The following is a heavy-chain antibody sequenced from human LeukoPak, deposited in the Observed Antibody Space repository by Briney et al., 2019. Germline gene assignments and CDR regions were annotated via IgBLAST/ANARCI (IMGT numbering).Heavy chain of an antibody. J-gene: IGHJ3*02. D-gene: IGHD2-15*01. CDR1: GGTFSSYA. Sequence: GASVKVSCKASGGTFSSYAISWVRQAPGQGLEWMGRIIPILGIANYAQKFQGRVTITADKSTSTAYMELSSLGPEDTALYYCARGLRAFEIWGQGTMVTVS. V-gene: IGHV1-69*04. CDR3: ARGLRAFEI. CDR2: IIPILGIA.